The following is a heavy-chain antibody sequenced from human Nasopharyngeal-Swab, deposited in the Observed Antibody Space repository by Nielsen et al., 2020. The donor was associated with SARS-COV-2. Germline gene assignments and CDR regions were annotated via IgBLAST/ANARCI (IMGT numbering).Heavy chain of an antibody. V-gene: IGHV1-8*01. CDR1: GYTFTSYD. J-gene: IGHJ3*02. D-gene: IGHD3-3*01. CDR2: MNPNSGNT. Sequence: ASVKVSCKASGYTFTSYDINWVRQATGQGLEWMGWMNPNSGNTGYAQKFQGRVTMTRNTSISTAYMELSSLRSEDTAVYYCARVRVRAIFGVVIIREDAFDIWGQGTMVTVSS. CDR3: ARVRVRAIFGVVIIREDAFDI.